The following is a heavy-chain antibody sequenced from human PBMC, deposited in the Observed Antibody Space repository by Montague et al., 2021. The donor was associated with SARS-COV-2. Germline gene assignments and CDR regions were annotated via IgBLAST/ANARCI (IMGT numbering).Heavy chain of an antibody. D-gene: IGHD2-15*01. Sequence: CAISGDSVSTNSGTWNWVRLSPSNRLEWLGRTYYSSEWYSDYSVSVKSRISINPDTCKNQFSLQLNSVTPEDTAVYYCARAESGSCGDGNCYHYFFNYWGQGTLVTVSS. CDR3: ARAESGSCGDGNCYHYFFNY. J-gene: IGHJ4*02. CDR1: GDSVSTNSGT. V-gene: IGHV6-1*01. CDR2: TYYSSEWYS.